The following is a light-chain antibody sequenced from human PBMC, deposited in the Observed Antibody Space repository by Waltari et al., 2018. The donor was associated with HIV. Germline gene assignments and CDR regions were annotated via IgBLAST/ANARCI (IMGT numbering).Light chain of an antibody. V-gene: IGLV3-21*02. CDR1: SSARSS. CDR2: NDK. CDR3: QVWDRDSDVV. J-gene: IGLJ2*01. Sequence: YVLTQPPSVSVPPGQTAGITRGGSSSARSSGKGYQRKPGQAPVLVVYNDKDRPSGIPERFSGSNSWNTATLTISTVEAGDEADYYCQVWDRDSDVVFGGGTKLTVL.